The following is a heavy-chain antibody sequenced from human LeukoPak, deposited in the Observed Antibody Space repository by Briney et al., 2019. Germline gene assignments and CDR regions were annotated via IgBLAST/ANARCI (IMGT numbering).Heavy chain of an antibody. D-gene: IGHD1-1*01. V-gene: IGHV5-51*01. J-gene: IGHJ4*02. CDR2: IYPGDSDT. CDR3: ARHETGPYFDY. Sequence: GESLKISCKGSGYVFSTSWIGWVRQKPGKGLEWMGIIYPGDSDTTYSPSFQGQVTISADKSISTAYLQWSSLKASDTAIYYCARHETGPYFDYWGQGTLVTVSS. CDR1: GYVFSTSW.